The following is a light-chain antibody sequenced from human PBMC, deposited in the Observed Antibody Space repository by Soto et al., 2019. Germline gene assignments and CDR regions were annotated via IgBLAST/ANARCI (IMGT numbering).Light chain of an antibody. V-gene: IGLV2-14*01. CDR3: SSYTSSSNVV. CDR2: DVS. Sequence: QSGLTQPASVSGSPGQSITISCTGTSSDVGGYNYVSWYQQHPGKAPKLMIYDVSNRPSGVSNRFSGSKSGNTASLTISGLQAEDEADYYCSSYTSSSNVVFGGGTKLTVL. J-gene: IGLJ2*01. CDR1: SSDVGGYNY.